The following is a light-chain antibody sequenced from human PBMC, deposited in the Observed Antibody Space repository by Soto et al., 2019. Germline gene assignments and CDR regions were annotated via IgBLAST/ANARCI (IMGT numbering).Light chain of an antibody. J-gene: IGKJ3*01. CDR1: QSLLFTNGYQY. CDR3: MQAVQGPGS. CDR2: RAS. V-gene: IGKV2-28*01. Sequence: EIVMTQSPLSLSVTPGEPASISCRSSQSLLFTNGYQYWDWYLQRPGQSPQLLIYRASTRASGVPDRFSGSGSGTDVTLKISRVEAEDVGVYYCMQAVQGPGSFGPGTKVDIE.